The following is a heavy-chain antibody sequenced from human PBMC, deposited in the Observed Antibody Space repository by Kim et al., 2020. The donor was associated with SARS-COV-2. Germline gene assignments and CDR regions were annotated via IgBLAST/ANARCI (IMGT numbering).Heavy chain of an antibody. Sequence: SETLSLTCTVSGYSISSGYYWGWIRQPPGKGLEWIGSIYHSGSTYYNPSLKSRVTISVDTSKNQFSLKLSSVTAADTAVYYCARVLAYCGGDCYPGGDYWGQGTLVTVSS. CDR1: GYSISSGYY. J-gene: IGHJ4*02. CDR2: IYHSGST. CDR3: ARVLAYCGGDCYPGGDY. D-gene: IGHD2-21*02. V-gene: IGHV4-38-2*02.